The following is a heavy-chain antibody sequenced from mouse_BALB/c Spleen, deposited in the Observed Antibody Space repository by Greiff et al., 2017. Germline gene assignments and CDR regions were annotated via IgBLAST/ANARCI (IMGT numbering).Heavy chain of an antibody. Sequence: VHLVESGPQLVRPGASVKISCKASGYSFTSYWMHWVKQRPGQGLEWIGMIDPSDSETRLNQKFKDKATLTVDKSSSTAYMQLSSPTSEDSAVYYCAREGGATSYFDYWGQGTTLTVSS. J-gene: IGHJ2*01. CDR3: AREGGATSYFDY. V-gene: IGHV1S126*01. CDR1: GYSFTSYW. CDR2: IDPSDSET. D-gene: IGHD3-1*01.